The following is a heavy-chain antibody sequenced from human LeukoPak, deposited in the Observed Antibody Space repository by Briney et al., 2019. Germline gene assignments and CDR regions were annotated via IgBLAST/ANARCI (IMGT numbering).Heavy chain of an antibody. V-gene: IGHV4-59*01. CDR1: GGSISSYY. CDR3: ARSNRGYSYGFYFDY. D-gene: IGHD5-18*01. CDR2: IYYSGST. Sequence: ASETLSLTCTVSGGSISSYYWSWIRQPPGKGLEWIGYIYYSGSTNYNPSLKSRVTISVDTSKNQFSLKLSSVTAADTAVYYCARSNRGYSYGFYFDYWGQGTLVTVSS. J-gene: IGHJ4*02.